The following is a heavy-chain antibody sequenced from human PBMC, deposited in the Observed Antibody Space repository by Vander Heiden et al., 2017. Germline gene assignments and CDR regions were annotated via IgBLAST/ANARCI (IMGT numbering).Heavy chain of an antibody. CDR2: IRSKANSYAT. J-gene: IGHJ4*02. V-gene: IGHV3-73*02. CDR3: TTTYYYDSSGYYTFDY. CDR1: GFTFSGSA. Sequence: EVQLVESGGGLVQPGGSLTLSCAASGFTFSGSAMHWVRQASGKGLEWVGRIRSKANSYATAYAASVKGRFTISRDDSKNTAYLQMNSLKTEDTAVYYCTTTYYYDSSGYYTFDYWGQGTLVTVSS. D-gene: IGHD3-22*01.